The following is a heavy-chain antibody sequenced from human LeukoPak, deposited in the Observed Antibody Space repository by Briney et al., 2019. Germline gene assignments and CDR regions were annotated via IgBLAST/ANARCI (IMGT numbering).Heavy chain of an antibody. D-gene: IGHD3-10*01. CDR3: ARDRVLAGSYNWFDP. CDR2: INSDGSST. CDR1: GFTFSSYW. Sequence: GGSLRLSCAASGFTFSSYWMHWVRQAPGKGLVWVSRINSDGSSTSYADSVKGRFTISRDNAQNTLYLQMNSLRAEDTAVYYCARDRVLAGSYNWFDPWGQGTLVTVSS. J-gene: IGHJ5*02. V-gene: IGHV3-74*01.